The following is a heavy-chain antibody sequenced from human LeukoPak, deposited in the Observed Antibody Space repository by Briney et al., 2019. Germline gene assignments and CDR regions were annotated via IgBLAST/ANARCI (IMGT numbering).Heavy chain of an antibody. CDR1: GESFSGYY. CDR2: INHSGST. J-gene: IGHJ4*02. D-gene: IGHD6-6*01. Sequence: SETLSLTCAVYGESFSGYYWSWIRQPPGKGLEWTGEINHSGSTNYNPSLKSRVTISVDTSKNQFSLKLSSVTAADTAVYYCARGHSSSSPFDYWGQGTLVTVSS. V-gene: IGHV4-34*01. CDR3: ARGHSSSSPFDY.